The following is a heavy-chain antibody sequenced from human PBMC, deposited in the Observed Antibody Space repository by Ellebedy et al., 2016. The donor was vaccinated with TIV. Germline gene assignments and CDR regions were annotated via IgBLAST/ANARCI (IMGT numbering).Heavy chain of an antibody. Sequence: GESLKISCAASGCPFDSYVMNWVRQAPGKGLEGVALISYDGSNKYFADSVQGRFTISRDNSQNTLYLLMNSLRGDDTAIYYCARALNHVDTVSTAPLDCWGQGTLVTVSS. J-gene: IGHJ4*02. CDR3: ARALNHVDTVSTAPLDC. D-gene: IGHD5/OR15-5a*01. CDR2: ISYDGSNK. CDR1: GCPFDSYV. V-gene: IGHV3-30*04.